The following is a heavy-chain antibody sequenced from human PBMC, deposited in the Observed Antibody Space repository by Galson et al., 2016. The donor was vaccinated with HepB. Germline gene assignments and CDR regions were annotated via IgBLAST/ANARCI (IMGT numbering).Heavy chain of an antibody. CDR2: ISAYNGNK. CDR1: SYTFASYG. J-gene: IGHJ4*02. CDR3: GTDFPDIVTGFTIDY. Sequence: SVKVSCKASSYTFASYGISWVRQAPGQGLEWMGWISAYNGNKDYAQKFQGRVTMTTDTSTGTAYMELRSLRSDDTAVYYCGTDFPDIVTGFTIDYWGQGTLVTVSS. D-gene: IGHD3-9*01. V-gene: IGHV1-18*01.